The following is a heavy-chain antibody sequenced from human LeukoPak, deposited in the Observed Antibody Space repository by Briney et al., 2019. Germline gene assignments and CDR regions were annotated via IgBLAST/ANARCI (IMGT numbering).Heavy chain of an antibody. J-gene: IGHJ4*02. D-gene: IGHD6-13*01. CDR1: GFTFSSYA. CDR2: ISYDGSNK. V-gene: IGHV3-30*04. Sequence: PGRSLRLSCAASGFTFSSYAMHWVRQAPGKGLEWVAVISYDGSNKYYADSVKGRFTISRDNSKNTLYLQMNSLRAEDTAVYYCARDTSAVLIAAAASDYWGQGTLVTVSS. CDR3: ARDTSAVLIAAAASDY.